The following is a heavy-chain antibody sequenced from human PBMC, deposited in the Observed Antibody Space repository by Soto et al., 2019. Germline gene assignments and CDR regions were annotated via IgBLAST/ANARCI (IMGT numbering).Heavy chain of an antibody. CDR1: GFTFSAHY. D-gene: IGHD3-10*01. CDR2: IRNKERSYTT. V-gene: IGHV3-72*01. Sequence: EVQLVESGGDLVQPGGSLRLSCAASGFTFSAHYMDWVRQAPGKGLEWVGRIRNKERSYTTQYAASVNGRFTISRDDSKTSLYLQMNSLDTDDTAVYYCVRVRGGDTYHFDYWGQGTLVTVSS. J-gene: IGHJ4*02. CDR3: VRVRGGDTYHFDY.